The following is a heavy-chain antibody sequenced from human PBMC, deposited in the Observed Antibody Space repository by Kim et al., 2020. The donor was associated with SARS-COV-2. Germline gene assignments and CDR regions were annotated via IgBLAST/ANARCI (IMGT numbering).Heavy chain of an antibody. CDR2: IYYSGST. CDR3: ARHGLAGDLYSLNWFDP. Sequence: SETLSLTCTVSGGSISSSSYYWGWIRQPPGKGLEWIGSIYYSGSTYYNPSLKSRVTISVDTSKNQFSLKLSSVTAADTAVYYCARHGLAGDLYSLNWFDPWGQGTLVTVSS. D-gene: IGHD5-12*01. V-gene: IGHV4-39*01. J-gene: IGHJ5*02. CDR1: GGSISSSSYY.